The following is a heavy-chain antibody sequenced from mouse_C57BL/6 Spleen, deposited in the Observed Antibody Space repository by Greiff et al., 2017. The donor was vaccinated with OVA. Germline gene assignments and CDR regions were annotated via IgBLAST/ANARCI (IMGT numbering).Heavy chain of an antibody. D-gene: IGHD4-1*01. CDR2: INPSSGYT. J-gene: IGHJ2*01. Sequence: VKLVESGAELARPGASVKMSCKASGYTFTSYTMHWVKQRPGQGLEWIGYINPSSGYTKYNQKFKDKATLTADKSSSTAYMQLSSLTSEDSAVYYCARSNWADYWGQGTTLTVSS. CDR1: GYTFTSYT. V-gene: IGHV1-4*01. CDR3: ARSNWADY.